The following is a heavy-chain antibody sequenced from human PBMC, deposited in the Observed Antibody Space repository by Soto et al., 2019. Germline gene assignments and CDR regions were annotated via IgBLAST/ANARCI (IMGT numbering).Heavy chain of an antibody. D-gene: IGHD3-10*01. CDR2: ISAYNGNT. Sequence: QVQLVQSGAEVKKPGASVKVSCKASGYTFTSYGISWVRQAPGQGLEWMGWISAYNGNTNYAQKLQGRVPMTTDTSKSTAYIELRSLTYAETAVYFCRREYYYGKGPCYWGQGNMVTVSS. CDR3: RREYYYGKGPCY. V-gene: IGHV1-18*01. CDR1: GYTFTSYG. J-gene: IGHJ4*02.